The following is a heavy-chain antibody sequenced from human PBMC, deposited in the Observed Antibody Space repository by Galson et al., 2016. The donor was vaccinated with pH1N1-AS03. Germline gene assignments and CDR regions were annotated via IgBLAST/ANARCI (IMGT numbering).Heavy chain of an antibody. J-gene: IGHJ3*01. CDR2: VSSDGSRT. CDR1: AFSFSRHW. V-gene: IGHV3-74*03. CDR3: AREGRVSESDGYYRPLDL. D-gene: IGHD3-22*01. Sequence: SLRLSCAASAFSFSRHWMRWVRQAPGKGLVWVSRVSSDGSRTTYTDSVKGRFSISRDNAQNMLYLELNSLRDEDTALYFCAREGRVSESDGYYRPLDLWGQGAMVVVS.